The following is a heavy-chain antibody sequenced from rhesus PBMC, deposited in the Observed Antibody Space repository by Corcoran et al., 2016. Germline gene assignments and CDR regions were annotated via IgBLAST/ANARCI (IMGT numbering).Heavy chain of an antibody. CDR1: GYSISSGYD. CDR2: IYGSIGST. J-gene: IGHJ4*01. V-gene: IGHV4-76*01. Sequence: QVQLQESGPGVVKPSETLSLNCAVSGYSISSGYDWSWIRQPPGKGLEWIGYIYGSIGSTNYNPSLTNRVTISKDTAQTHFSLKLSSVTAADTAVYYCARGAGYLRYWGQGVLVTVSS. D-gene: IGHD2-27*01. CDR3: ARGAGYLRY.